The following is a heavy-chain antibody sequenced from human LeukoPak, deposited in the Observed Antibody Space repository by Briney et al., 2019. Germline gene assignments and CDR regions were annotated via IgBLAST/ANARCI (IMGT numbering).Heavy chain of an antibody. CDR2: ISSSGTTI. CDR1: GFTFKSYE. Sequence: GGSLTLSCAASGFTFKSYEMNWVRQAPGKGLEWVSYISSSGTTIYYADSVKGRFAISRDNSKTSLYLQMNSLRAEDTAIYYCAREGDNWNDLDYWGQGTLVTVSS. CDR3: AREGDNWNDLDY. V-gene: IGHV3-48*03. J-gene: IGHJ4*02. D-gene: IGHD1-1*01.